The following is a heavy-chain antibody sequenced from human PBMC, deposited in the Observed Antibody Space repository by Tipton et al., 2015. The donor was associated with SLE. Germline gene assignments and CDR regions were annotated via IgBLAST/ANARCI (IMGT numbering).Heavy chain of an antibody. J-gene: IGHJ5*02. V-gene: IGHV4-38-2*02. CDR3: VRDGFCRNGVCYRNWFDP. D-gene: IGHD2-8*01. CDR1: GYSISSGHY. CDR2: IFHSGDV. Sequence: TLSLTCAVSGYSISSGHYWGWIRQPPGKGLEWMGSIFHSGDVYYNPSVKSRVTISIETSRNQFSLKLTSVTAADTAVYYCVRDGFCRNGVCYRNWFDPWGPGSLVTVSS.